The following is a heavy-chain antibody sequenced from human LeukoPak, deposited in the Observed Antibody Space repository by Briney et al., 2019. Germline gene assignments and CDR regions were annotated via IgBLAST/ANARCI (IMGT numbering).Heavy chain of an antibody. CDR2: INSDGSST. D-gene: IGHD1-7*01. V-gene: IGHV3-74*01. J-gene: IGHJ4*02. CDR3: AREGITGTTVYYFDY. CDR1: RFTFSSYW. Sequence: GGSLRLSCAASRFTFSSYWMHWVRQAPGKGLVWVSRINSDGSSTSYADSVKGRFTISRDNAKNTLYLQMNSLRAEDTAVYYCAREGITGTTVYYFDYWGQGTLVTVSS.